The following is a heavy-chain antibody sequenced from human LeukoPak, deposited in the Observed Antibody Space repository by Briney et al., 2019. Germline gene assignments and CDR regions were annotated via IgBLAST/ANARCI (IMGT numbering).Heavy chain of an antibody. CDR1: GYSFTDYY. CDR2: INTKSGRT. Sequence: ASVRVSCKTSGYSFTDYYIHWVRQAPGQGLEWMGWINTKSGRTSSARKFQGGVTMTRDPSVTTVYMDLAWLTSDDTAIYFCARADFIDAGPYLIGPWGQGTLVTVSS. J-gene: IGHJ5*02. D-gene: IGHD3-3*01. V-gene: IGHV1-2*02. CDR3: ARADFIDAGPYLIGP.